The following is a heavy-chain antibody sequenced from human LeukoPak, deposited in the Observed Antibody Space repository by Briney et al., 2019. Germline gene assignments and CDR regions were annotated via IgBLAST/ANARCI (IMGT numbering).Heavy chain of an antibody. CDR2: ISWNSGSI. Sequence: GGSLRLSCAASGFTFDDYAMHWVRQAPGKGLEWVSGISWNSGSIGYADSVKGRFTISRDNAKNSLYLQMNSLRAEDTVLYYCAKEERQYCSSTSCYYYYYYYVDVWGKGTTVTVSS. J-gene: IGHJ6*03. CDR1: GFTFDDYA. V-gene: IGHV3-9*01. D-gene: IGHD2-2*01. CDR3: AKEERQYCSSTSCYYYYYYYVDV.